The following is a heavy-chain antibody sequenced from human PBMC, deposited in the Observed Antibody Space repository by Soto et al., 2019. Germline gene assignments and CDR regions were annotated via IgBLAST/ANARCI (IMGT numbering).Heavy chain of an antibody. CDR2: ISSSSSYI. CDR1: GFTFSSYS. V-gene: IGHV3-21*01. J-gene: IGHJ6*02. CDR3: ARDQTGGSSSWGYYYGMDV. D-gene: IGHD6-6*01. Sequence: GGSLRLSCAASGFTFSSYSMNWVRQAPGKGLEWVSSISSSSSYIYYADSVKGRFTISRDNAKNSLYLQMNSLRAEDTAVYYCARDQTGGSSSWGYYYGMDVWGQGTTVTVSS.